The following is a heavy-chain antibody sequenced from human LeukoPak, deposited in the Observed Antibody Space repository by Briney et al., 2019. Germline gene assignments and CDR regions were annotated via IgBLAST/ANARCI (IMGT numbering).Heavy chain of an antibody. J-gene: IGHJ4*02. D-gene: IGHD2-21*01. Sequence: GGSLRLSCAASGFSFGSHPRNWVRQAPGKGLEWVSGITGSGDYTYYIDSVQGRFTISRDNSKNILFLQMNSLRAEDTAVYYCARGVMAARLYYFDYWGRGILVTVSS. CDR3: ARGVMAARLYYFDY. CDR2: ITGSGDYT. V-gene: IGHV3-23*01. CDR1: GFSFGSHP.